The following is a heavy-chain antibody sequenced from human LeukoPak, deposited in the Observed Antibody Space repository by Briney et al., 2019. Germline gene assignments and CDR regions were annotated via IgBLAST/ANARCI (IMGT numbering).Heavy chain of an antibody. CDR1: GYTFTVYY. D-gene: IGHD3-10*01. V-gene: IGHV1-2*02. Sequence: GASVRVSSKASGYTFTVYYMQWGRQAPGEGGGRMVWINPNSADTNYAQNFQVSVTMTIDTSISTVYVELSRLRYDDTAVYYCARGLLWFGELGYWGQGTLVTVSS. CDR3: ARGLLWFGELGY. CDR2: INPNSADT. J-gene: IGHJ4*02.